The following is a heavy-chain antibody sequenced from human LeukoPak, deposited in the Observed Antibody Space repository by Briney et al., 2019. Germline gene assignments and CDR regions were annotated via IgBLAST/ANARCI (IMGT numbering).Heavy chain of an antibody. V-gene: IGHV4-34*01. Sequence: SETLSLTCAVYGGSFSDYYWSWIRQPPGKGLEWIGEINHSGSTNYNPSLKSRVTISVDTSKNQFSLKLSSVTAADTAVYYCARENYYGSGSYYPYYYYGMDVWGQGTTVTVSS. CDR1: GGSFSDYY. J-gene: IGHJ6*02. D-gene: IGHD3-10*01. CDR2: INHSGST. CDR3: ARENYYGSGSYYPYYYYGMDV.